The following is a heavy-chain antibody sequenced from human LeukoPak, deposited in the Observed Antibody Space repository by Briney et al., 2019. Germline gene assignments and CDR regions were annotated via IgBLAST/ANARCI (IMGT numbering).Heavy chain of an antibody. Sequence: SLTLSLTCTVSGGSISSGSYYWSWIGQPAGKGLEWIGRMYTSGSTNHNPSLKSRVTISVDTSKNQFSLKLSSVTAADTAVYYCAREFVVVTACPWFDPWGQGTLVTVSS. V-gene: IGHV4-61*02. D-gene: IGHD2-21*02. CDR1: GGSISSGSYY. J-gene: IGHJ5*02. CDR3: AREFVVVTACPWFDP. CDR2: MYTSGST.